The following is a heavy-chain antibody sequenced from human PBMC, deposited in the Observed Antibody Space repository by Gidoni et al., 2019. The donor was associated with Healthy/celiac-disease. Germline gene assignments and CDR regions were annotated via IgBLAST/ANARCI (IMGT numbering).Heavy chain of an antibody. Sequence: QVQLVEYGGGVVQPGRSLKLSCAASGFTFSSYGMHWVRQAPGKGLEWVAVISYDGSNKYYADSVKGRFTISRDNSKNTLYLQMNSLRAEDTAVYYCASATGHDGYGMDVWGQGTTVTVSS. CDR3: ASATGHDGYGMDV. CDR1: GFTFSSYG. V-gene: IGHV3-30*03. CDR2: ISYDGSNK. D-gene: IGHD1-26*01. J-gene: IGHJ6*02.